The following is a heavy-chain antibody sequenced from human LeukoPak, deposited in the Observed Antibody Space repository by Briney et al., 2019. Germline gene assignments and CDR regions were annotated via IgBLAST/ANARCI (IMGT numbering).Heavy chain of an antibody. CDR2: INHSGST. CDR1: GGSFSGYY. Sequence: SETLSLTCAVYGGSFSGYYWSWIRQPPGKGLEWIGEINHSGSTNYNPSLKSRVTISVDTSKNQFSLKLSSATAADTAVYYCAIWMVPTDGMDVWGQGTTVTVSS. D-gene: IGHD3-10*01. CDR3: AIWMVPTDGMDV. V-gene: IGHV4-34*01. J-gene: IGHJ6*02.